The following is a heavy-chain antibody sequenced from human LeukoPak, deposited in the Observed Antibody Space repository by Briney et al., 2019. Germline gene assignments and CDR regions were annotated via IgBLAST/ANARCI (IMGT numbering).Heavy chain of an antibody. D-gene: IGHD5-18*01. Sequence: GGSLRLSCAASGFTFSSHAMSWVRQPPGEGLEWVSAVSGSGDNTYYADSVKGRFTISRDNSKNTLYLHMSSLRAEDTAVYYCACTAYYYYYLDVWGKGTTVTVSS. CDR2: VSGSGDNT. CDR1: GFTFSSHA. V-gene: IGHV3-23*01. J-gene: IGHJ6*03. CDR3: ACTAYYYYYLDV.